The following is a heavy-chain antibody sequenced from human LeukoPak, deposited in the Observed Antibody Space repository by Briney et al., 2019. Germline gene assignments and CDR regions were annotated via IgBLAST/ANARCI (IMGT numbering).Heavy chain of an antibody. CDR1: GYTFIDNY. CDR3: AREAASFGKSVAYMDG. D-gene: IGHD2-15*01. CDR2: INPHNGGT. J-gene: IGHJ6*03. V-gene: IGHV1-2*02. Sequence: ASVNVSCKASGYTFIDNYIHWVRQAPGQGLEWMGWINPHNGGTNYALKFQGRVTMTSDRSTTTVYMEVTRLRSDDAAVFYCAREAASFGKSVAYMDGWVKGSKVAVCS.